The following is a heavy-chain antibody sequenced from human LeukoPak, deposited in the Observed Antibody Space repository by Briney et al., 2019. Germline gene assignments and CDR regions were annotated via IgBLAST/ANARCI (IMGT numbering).Heavy chain of an antibody. V-gene: IGHV4-39*07. CDR2: IYHTGGT. J-gene: IGHJ4*02. CDR3: ARDLYDSTTQHHPPHFDS. D-gene: IGHD2/OR15-2a*01. Sequence: SETLSLTCTVSGASISRTNFHWGWIRQAPGKGLEWIGSIYHTGGTFYNPSLKSRLTISVDSSMNQFSLKMRFVTAADTAVYYCARDLYDSTTQHHPPHFDSWGQGTLVTVSS. CDR1: GASISRTNFH.